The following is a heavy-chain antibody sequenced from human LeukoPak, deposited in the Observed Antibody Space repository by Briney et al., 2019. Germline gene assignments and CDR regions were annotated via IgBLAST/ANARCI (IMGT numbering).Heavy chain of an antibody. Sequence: SETLSLTCTVSGASISNYYWSWIRRPAGKGLEWIGRIYTSGSTNYNPSLRSRVAMSVDTSKNQFSLNLSSVTAADTAVYYCARESGWSYYYYYYMDVWGKGTTVTVSS. CDR1: GASISNYY. J-gene: IGHJ6*03. D-gene: IGHD6-19*01. V-gene: IGHV4-4*07. CDR3: ARESGWSYYYYYYMDV. CDR2: IYTSGST.